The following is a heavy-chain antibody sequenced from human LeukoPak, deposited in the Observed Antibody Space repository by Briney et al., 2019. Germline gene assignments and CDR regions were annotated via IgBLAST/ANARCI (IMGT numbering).Heavy chain of an antibody. D-gene: IGHD3-22*01. CDR2: INHSGST. J-gene: IGHJ4*02. CDR1: GGSFSGYY. CDR3: AGTYYYDSSGYYHYSL. V-gene: IGHV4-34*01. Sequence: SETLSLTCAVYGGSFSGYYWSWVRQPPGKGLEWIGEINHSGSTNYNPSLKSRVTISVDTSKNQFSLKLSSVTAADTAVYYCAGTYYYDSSGYYHYSLWGQGTLVTVSS.